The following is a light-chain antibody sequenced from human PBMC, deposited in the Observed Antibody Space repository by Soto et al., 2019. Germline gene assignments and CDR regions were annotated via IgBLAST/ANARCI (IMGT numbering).Light chain of an antibody. J-gene: IGKJ5*01. Sequence: DSPLTQSPPYLSASVGERVNIICRASQSIGTWLAWHQQKPGKAPNLLMFDASTLHTGVPSRFSGSGDGTEFTLSISSLQPDDSAIYFCRQYKTYTFGRGTRLEIK. V-gene: IGKV1-5*02. CDR1: QSIGTW. CDR2: DAS. CDR3: RQYKTYT.